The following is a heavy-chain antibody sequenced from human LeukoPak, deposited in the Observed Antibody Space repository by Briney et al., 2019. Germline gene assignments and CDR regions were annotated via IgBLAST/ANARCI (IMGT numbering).Heavy chain of an antibody. V-gene: IGHV3-30*04. Sequence: GRSLRLSCAASGFTFSSYAMHWVRQAPGKGLEWVAVISYDGSNKYYADSVKGRFTISRDNSKNTLYLQMNSLRAEDTAVYYCASLAAGIIGYWGQGTLVTVSS. CDR1: GFTFSSYA. D-gene: IGHD6-13*01. CDR3: ASLAAGIIGY. CDR2: ISYDGSNK. J-gene: IGHJ4*02.